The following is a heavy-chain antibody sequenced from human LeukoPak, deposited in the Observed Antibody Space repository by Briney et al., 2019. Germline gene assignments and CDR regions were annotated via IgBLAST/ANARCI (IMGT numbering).Heavy chain of an antibody. V-gene: IGHV3-43*02. CDR1: GFTFDDYA. CDR3: AKERNPLFDY. Sequence: GGSLRLSCAASGFTFDDYAMHWVRQAPGKGLEWVSLISGDGSSTYYADSAKGRFTISRDNSKNSLYLQMNSLRTEDTALYYCAKERNPLFDYWGQGTLVTVSS. CDR2: ISGDGSST. D-gene: IGHD1-14*01. J-gene: IGHJ4*02.